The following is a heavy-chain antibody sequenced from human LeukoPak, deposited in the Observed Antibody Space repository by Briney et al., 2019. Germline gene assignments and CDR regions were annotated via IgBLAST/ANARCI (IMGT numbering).Heavy chain of an antibody. CDR2: IGGSGSSA. CDR1: GFTFRSYA. V-gene: IGHV3-23*01. Sequence: GGSLRLSCVGTGFTFRSYAMTWLRQAPGKGLEWVADIGGSGSSAFYADSVKGRFTISRDNAKSTLYVEMHSLRVEDTAVYFCAKLADFWSGYYSSFYYYYMDVWGKGAAVTVSS. CDR3: AKLADFWSGYYSSFYYYYMDV. D-gene: IGHD3-3*01. J-gene: IGHJ6*03.